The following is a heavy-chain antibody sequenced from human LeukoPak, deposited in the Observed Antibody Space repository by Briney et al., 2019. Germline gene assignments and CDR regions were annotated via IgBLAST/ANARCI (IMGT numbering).Heavy chain of an antibody. Sequence: GGSLRLSCAASGFTFSDYYMSWTRQAPGKGLEWVSFISSSSSNTKYADSVKGRFTISRDNAKNSLYLQMNSLRAEDAAVYYCTRYVDSWSRMDVWGQGTRVTVSS. J-gene: IGHJ6*02. D-gene: IGHD3-22*01. V-gene: IGHV3-11*03. CDR3: TRYVDSWSRMDV. CDR2: ISSSSSNT. CDR1: GFTFSDYY.